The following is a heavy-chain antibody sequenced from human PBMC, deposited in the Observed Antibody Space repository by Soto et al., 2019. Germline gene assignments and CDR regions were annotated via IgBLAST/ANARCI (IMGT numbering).Heavy chain of an antibody. J-gene: IGHJ4*02. CDR2: IYYSGST. Sequence: QLQLQESGPGLVKPSETLSLTCTVSGGSISSSSYYWGWIRQPPGKGLEWIGSIYYSGSTYYNPSLKSRVPISVDTSKNQFSLKLSSVTAADTAVYYCARVIVGATNYFDYWGQGTLVTVSS. D-gene: IGHD1-26*01. V-gene: IGHV4-39*01. CDR1: GGSISSSSYY. CDR3: ARVIVGATNYFDY.